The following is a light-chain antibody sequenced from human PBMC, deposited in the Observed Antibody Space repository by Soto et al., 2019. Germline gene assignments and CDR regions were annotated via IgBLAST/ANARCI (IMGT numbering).Light chain of an antibody. CDR3: SSYSSKSTPV. V-gene: IGLV2-14*01. CDR1: SGDVGGYNF. CDR2: EVT. J-gene: IGLJ3*02. Sequence: QSALTQPASVSGSPGQSITISCTGTSGDVGGYNFVSWYQQHPGEGPKLIIYEVTNRPSGVSDRFSGSKSGYTASLTISGLQADDEGDYYCSSYSSKSTPVFGGGTKVTVL.